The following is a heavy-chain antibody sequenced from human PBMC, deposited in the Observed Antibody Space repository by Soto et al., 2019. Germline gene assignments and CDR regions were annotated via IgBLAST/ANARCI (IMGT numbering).Heavy chain of an antibody. CDR1: GGTFSSCA. Sequence: SVKVSCKASGGTFSSCAISWVRQAPGQGLEWMGGIIPIFGTANYAQKFQGRVTITADESTSTAYMELSSLRSEDTAVYYCAREQGYCSGGSCSKPGHYYYGMDVWGQGTTVTVSS. CDR2: IIPIFGTA. J-gene: IGHJ6*02. D-gene: IGHD2-15*01. V-gene: IGHV1-69*13. CDR3: AREQGYCSGGSCSKPGHYYYGMDV.